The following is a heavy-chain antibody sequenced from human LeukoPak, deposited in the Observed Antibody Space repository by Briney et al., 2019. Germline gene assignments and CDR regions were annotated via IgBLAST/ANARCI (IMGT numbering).Heavy chain of an antibody. CDR3: ARDTLLLWFGEPQVDY. D-gene: IGHD3-10*01. CDR2: IIPIFGTA. Sequence: SVKVSCKASGGTFSSYAISWVRQAPGQGLEWMGGIIPIFGTANYAQKFQGRVTITADESTSTAYMELRSLRSDDTAVYYCARDTLLLWFGEPQVDYWGQGTLVTVSS. CDR1: GGTFSSYA. J-gene: IGHJ4*02. V-gene: IGHV1-69*13.